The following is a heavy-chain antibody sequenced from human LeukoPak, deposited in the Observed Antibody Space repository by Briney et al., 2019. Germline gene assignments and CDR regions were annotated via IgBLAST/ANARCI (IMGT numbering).Heavy chain of an antibody. V-gene: IGHV4-4*02. CDR2: IYHSGST. CDR1: GGSISSSNW. D-gene: IGHD5-12*01. Sequence: PSGTLSLTCAVSGGSISSSNWWSWARQPPGKGLEWIGEIYHSGSTNYNPSLKSRVTISVDKSKNQFSLKLSSVTAADTAVYYCARARRGYSGYVDYWGQGTLVTVSS. CDR3: ARARRGYSGYVDY. J-gene: IGHJ4*02.